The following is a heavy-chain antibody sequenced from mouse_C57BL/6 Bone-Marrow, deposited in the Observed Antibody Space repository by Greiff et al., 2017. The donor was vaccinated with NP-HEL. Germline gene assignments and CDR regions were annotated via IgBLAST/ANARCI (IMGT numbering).Heavy chain of an antibody. CDR2: ISYDGSN. V-gene: IGHV3-6*01. Sequence: ESGPGLVKPSQSLSLTCSVTGYSITSGYYWNWIRQFPGNKLEWMGYISYDGSNNYNPSLKNRISITRDTSKNQFFLKLNSVTTEDTATYYCARGTVVASNWYFDVWGTGTTVTVSS. CDR1: GYSITSGYY. CDR3: ARGTVVASNWYFDV. J-gene: IGHJ1*03. D-gene: IGHD1-1*01.